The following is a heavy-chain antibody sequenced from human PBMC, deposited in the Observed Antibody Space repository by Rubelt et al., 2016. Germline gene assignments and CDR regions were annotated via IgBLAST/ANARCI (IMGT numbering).Heavy chain of an antibody. CDR3: ARDHGGGATYSGDY. Sequence: GGGLIQPGGSLRLSCAASGFTFSIFGMSWVRQAPGKGLEWVSFIGDSGRTTYYADSVKGRFTISRDNSKNTLYLQMNSLRAEDTAVYYCARDHGGGATYSGDYWGQGTLVTVSS. J-gene: IGHJ4*02. CDR2: IGDSGRTT. V-gene: IGHV3-23*01. D-gene: IGHD1-26*01. CDR1: GFTFSIFG.